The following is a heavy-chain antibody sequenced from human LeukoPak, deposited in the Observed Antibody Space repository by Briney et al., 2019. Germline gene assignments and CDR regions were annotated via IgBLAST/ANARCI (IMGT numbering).Heavy chain of an antibody. CDR1: GFTVTSNY. CDR2: IYSGNNT. CDR3: AKAGPVVRGFIGYY. J-gene: IGHJ4*02. Sequence: GGSLRLSCAASGFTVTSNYMSWVRQAPGKGLEWVSVIYSGNNTYYADSVKGRFTISRDNSKNTLYLQLNSVRAEDTAIYYCAKAGPVVRGFIGYYWGQGTLVTVSS. D-gene: IGHD3-10*01. V-gene: IGHV3-53*01.